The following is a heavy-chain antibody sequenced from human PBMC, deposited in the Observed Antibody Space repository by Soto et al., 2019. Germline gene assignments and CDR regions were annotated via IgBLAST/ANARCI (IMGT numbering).Heavy chain of an antibody. CDR1: GFTFSSCD. CDR2: ISNDGTKK. J-gene: IGHJ4*02. V-gene: IGHV3-30*18. Sequence: VQVVQSGGGAVQPGRSLRISCAASGFTFSSCDMHWVRQAPGKGLEWVADISNDGTKKYYADSVKGRFTISRDNPNNMLYLQMDSLRPDDTAVYFCVKAPGASNGYDFFFSYWGQGTPVTV. D-gene: IGHD5-12*01. CDR3: VKAPGASNGYDFFFSY.